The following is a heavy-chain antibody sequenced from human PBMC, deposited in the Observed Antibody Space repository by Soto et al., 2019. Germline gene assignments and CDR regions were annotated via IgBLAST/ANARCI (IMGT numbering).Heavy chain of an antibody. CDR1: GGTFSSYA. CDR3: AGPPELTRIYYYYGMDV. CDR2: IIPIFGTA. Sequence: QVQLVQSGAEVKKPGSSVKVSCKASGGTFSSYAISWVRQAPGQGLEWMGGIIPIFGTANYAEKFQGRVTITADEPTSTAYMTLTSQRSEDTAVYYCAGPPELTRIYYYYGMDVWGQGTTVTVSS. V-gene: IGHV1-69*12. D-gene: IGHD1-7*01. J-gene: IGHJ6*02.